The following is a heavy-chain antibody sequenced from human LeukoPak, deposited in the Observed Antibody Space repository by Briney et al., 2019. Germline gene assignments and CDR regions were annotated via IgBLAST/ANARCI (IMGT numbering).Heavy chain of an antibody. J-gene: IGHJ4*02. CDR2: IYHSGST. D-gene: IGHD1-26*01. Sequence: PSGPLSLTCAVSGGSISSSNWWSWVRQPPGKGLEWIGEIYHSGSTNYNPSLKSRVTISVDKSKNQFSLKLSSVTAADTAVDYCARRHQNRVWDDYWGQGTLVAVSS. CDR3: ARRHQNRVWDDY. CDR1: GGSISSSNW. V-gene: IGHV4-4*02.